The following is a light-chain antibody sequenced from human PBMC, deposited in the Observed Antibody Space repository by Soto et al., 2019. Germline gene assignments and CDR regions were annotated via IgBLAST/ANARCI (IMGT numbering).Light chain of an antibody. CDR1: SSDVGDYNY. Sequence: QSVLTQPASVSGSPGQSITISCTGTSSDVGDYNYVSWYQQHPGKAPKLIIYEVRYRPSRVSSRFSRSKSANTASLTISGLQTEDEADYYCISYTIASTWVFGGGTNVTVL. CDR2: EVR. J-gene: IGLJ3*02. V-gene: IGLV2-14*01. CDR3: ISYTIASTWV.